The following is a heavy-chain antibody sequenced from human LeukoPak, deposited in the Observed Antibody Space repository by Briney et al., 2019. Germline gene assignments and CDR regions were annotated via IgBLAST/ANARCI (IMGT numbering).Heavy chain of an antibody. J-gene: IGHJ6*03. V-gene: IGHV4-59*01. CDR3: AGPSGRYYYYYMDV. CDR1: GGSISSYY. Sequence: SETLSLTCTVSGGSISSYYWGWIRQPPGKGLEWIGYIYYSGSTNYNPSLKSRVTISVDPSKNQFSLKLSSVTAADTAVYYCAGPSGRYYYYYMDVWGKGTTVTVSS. CDR2: IYYSGST.